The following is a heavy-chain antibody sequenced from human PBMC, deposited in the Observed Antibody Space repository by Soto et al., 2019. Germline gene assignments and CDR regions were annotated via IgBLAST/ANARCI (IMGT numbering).Heavy chain of an antibody. J-gene: IGHJ3*02. CDR2: TYYRSKWYN. D-gene: IGHD5-12*01. V-gene: IGHV6-1*01. CDR3: ARARLDVNIVATTLHDAFDI. CDR1: GDSVSSNSAA. Sequence: SQTLSLTCVISGDSVSSNSAAWNWIRQSPSRGLEWPGRTYYRSKWYNDYAVSVKSRITINPDTSKNQFSLQLNSVTPEDTAVYYCARARLDVNIVATTLHDAFDIWGQGTMVTVSS.